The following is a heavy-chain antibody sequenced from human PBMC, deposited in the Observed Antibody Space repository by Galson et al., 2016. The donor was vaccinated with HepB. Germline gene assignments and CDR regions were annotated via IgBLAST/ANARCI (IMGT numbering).Heavy chain of an antibody. Sequence: SLRLSCAASGFTFDSYSFDWVRQTPGKGLMWVARIEGDGTSPIYAASVKGRFTISSDSAENTVYLQMNRLRAEDTALYYCARDLSGPDHWGQGTLVTVSS. CDR1: GFTFDSYS. CDR2: IEGDGTSP. V-gene: IGHV3-74*01. CDR3: ARDLSGPDH. J-gene: IGHJ4*02.